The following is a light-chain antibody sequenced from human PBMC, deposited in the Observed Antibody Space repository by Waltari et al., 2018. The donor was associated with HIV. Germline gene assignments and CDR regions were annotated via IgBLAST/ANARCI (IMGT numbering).Light chain of an antibody. J-gene: IGKJ1*01. CDR1: ESPLYDNGYNY. CDR2: LGS. Sequence: ETVMTQSPLSLPVTPGEPASISCTSSESPLYDNGYNYLDWYVQKPGQSPQLLIYLGSHRASGVPDRFSGSGSGTDFTLKISRVEAGDVGVYYCMQALQTPRTFGQGTKVEIK. CDR3: MQALQTPRT. V-gene: IGKV2-28*01.